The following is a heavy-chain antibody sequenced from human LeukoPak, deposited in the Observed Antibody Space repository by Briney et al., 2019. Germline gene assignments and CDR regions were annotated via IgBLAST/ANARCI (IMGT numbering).Heavy chain of an antibody. D-gene: IGHD3-3*01. CDR1: GYSISNGYY. V-gene: IGHV4-38-2*02. CDR3: ARGAEYYAIWRGYAGYSDY. J-gene: IGHJ4*02. Sequence: SETLSLTCTVSGYSISNGYYWGWIRQPPGKGLEWVGSIYHRGSTYYNPSLRSRVTISLDRSKKKFSLKLTSVTAADTAVYFCARGAEYYAIWRGYAGYSDYWGQGISVAVSS. CDR2: IYHRGST.